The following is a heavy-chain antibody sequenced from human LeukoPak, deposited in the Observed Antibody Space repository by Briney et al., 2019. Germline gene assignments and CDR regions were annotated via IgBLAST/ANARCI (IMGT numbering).Heavy chain of an antibody. J-gene: IGHJ4*02. Sequence: SETLSLTCTVSGGSISGYYWSWIRQPPGEGLEWIACIYYSGSTNYNPSLQSRVTISVATSKHQFCLKLNSMTAADTAVYYCARAGQYIADYFDSWGQGTLVTVSS. V-gene: IGHV4-59*01. D-gene: IGHD1-1*01. CDR3: ARAGQYIADYFDS. CDR2: IYYSGST. CDR1: GGSISGYY.